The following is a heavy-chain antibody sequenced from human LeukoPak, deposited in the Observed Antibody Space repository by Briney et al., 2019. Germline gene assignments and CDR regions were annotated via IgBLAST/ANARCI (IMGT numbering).Heavy chain of an antibody. CDR2: INHSGI. D-gene: IGHD6-19*01. CDR1: GGSFSGYY. Sequence: PSETLSLTCAVYGGSFSGYYWNWIRQPPGKGLEWIGEINHSGIKYNPSLKSRVTISVDTSKNQFSLKLSSVTAADPAVYYCASARSGWSLNYYYYYMDVWGKGTTVTVSS. V-gene: IGHV4-34*01. CDR3: ASARSGWSLNYYYYYMDV. J-gene: IGHJ6*03.